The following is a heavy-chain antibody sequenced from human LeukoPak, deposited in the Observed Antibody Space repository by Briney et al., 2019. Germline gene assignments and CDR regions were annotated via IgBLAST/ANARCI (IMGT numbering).Heavy chain of an antibody. D-gene: IGHD3-10*01. J-gene: IGHJ4*02. CDR2: IYYSGST. Sequence: PSETLSLTCTVSGGSISSSSYYWGWIRQPPGKGLEWIGSIYYSGSTYYNPSLKSRVTISVDTSKNQLSLKLSSVTAADTAVYYCARHAPGPYYYGSGSLDCWGQGTLVTVSS. V-gene: IGHV4-39*01. CDR3: ARHAPGPYYYGSGSLDC. CDR1: GGSISSSSYY.